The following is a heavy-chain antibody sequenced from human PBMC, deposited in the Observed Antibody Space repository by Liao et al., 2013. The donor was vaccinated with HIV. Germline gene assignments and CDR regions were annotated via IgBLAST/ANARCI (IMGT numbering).Heavy chain of an antibody. CDR3: ARGTQDIVIMSGFDN. V-gene: IGHV4-59*11. J-gene: IGHJ3*02. D-gene: IGHD2-15*01. Sequence: QVQMQESGPGLVKPAETLSLICTVSGGSISGHYWNWIRQTPGKGLEWIGYIHYSGSTNYNPSLKSRVTISRDTSKNQFSLRLRFVSAADTAVYYCARGTQDIVIMSGFDNWGQGTVVTVSS. CDR1: GGSISGHY. CDR2: IHYSGST.